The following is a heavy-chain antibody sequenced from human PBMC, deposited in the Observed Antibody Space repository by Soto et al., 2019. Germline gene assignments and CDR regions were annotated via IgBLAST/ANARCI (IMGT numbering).Heavy chain of an antibody. CDR1: GYTFTSYA. D-gene: IGHD3-10*01. CDR2: INAGNGNT. J-gene: IGHJ4*02. V-gene: IGHV1-3*01. Sequence: QVQLVQSGAEVKKPGASVKVSCKASGYTFTSYAMHWVRQAPGQRLEWMGWINAGNGNTKYSQKFQGRVTITRDTSASTAYMELSSLRSEDTAVYYCARDMASYYYGSGSYYYDYWGQGTLVTVSS. CDR3: ARDMASYYYGSGSYYYDY.